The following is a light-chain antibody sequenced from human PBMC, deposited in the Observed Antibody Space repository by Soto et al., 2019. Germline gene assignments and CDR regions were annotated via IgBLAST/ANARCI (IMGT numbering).Light chain of an antibody. J-gene: IGKJ1*01. V-gene: IGKV3-20*01. CDR1: QSVSITY. CDR2: GAS. CDR3: QQYGRSSWT. Sequence: EIVLTQSPGTLSLSPGGRATLSCRASQSVSITYLAWYQQTPGQAPRLLIYGASIRATGIPDRFSGSGSGTDFTLTISRLEPEDFAVYYCQQYGRSSWTFGQGTKVDIK.